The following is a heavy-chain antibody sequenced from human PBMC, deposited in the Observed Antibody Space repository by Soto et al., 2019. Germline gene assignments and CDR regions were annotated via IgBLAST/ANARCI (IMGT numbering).Heavy chain of an antibody. CDR2: ISWNSGSI. J-gene: IGHJ4*02. CDR1: GFTFDDYA. V-gene: IGHV3-9*01. CDR3: AKDIGYHFVSGSYYGPIDY. D-gene: IGHD3-10*01. Sequence: EVQLVESGGGLVQPGRSLRLSCAASGFTFDDYAMHWVRQAPGKGLEWVSGISWNSGSIGYADSVKGRFTISRDNAKNSLYLQMNSLRAEDTALYYCAKDIGYHFVSGSYYGPIDYWGQGTLVTVSS.